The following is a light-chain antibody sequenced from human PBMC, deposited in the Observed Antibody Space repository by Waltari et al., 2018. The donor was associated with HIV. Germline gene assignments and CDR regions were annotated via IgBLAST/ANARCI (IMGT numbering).Light chain of an antibody. V-gene: IGLV2-14*03. CDR2: DVS. CDR1: SSDVGGYNS. J-gene: IGLJ2*01. CDR3: SSYTSSSALYVV. Sequence: QSALPQPASVSGSPGQSITISCTGTSSDVGGYNSVSWYQQHPGKAPKLMIYDVSNRPSGVSNRFSGSKSGNTASLTISGLQAEDEADYYCSSYTSSSALYVVFGGGTKLTVL.